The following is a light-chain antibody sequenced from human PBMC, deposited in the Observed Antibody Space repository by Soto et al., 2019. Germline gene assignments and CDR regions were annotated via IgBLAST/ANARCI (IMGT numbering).Light chain of an antibody. Sequence: DIQMTQSPSTLSASVGDRVTITCRASQSISSGLAWYQQKPGKAPKLLIYDASSLESGVPSRFSGSGSGTEFTLTISSLQPDDFATYYCQQYNSYSGTFGPGTKVDIK. V-gene: IGKV1-5*01. J-gene: IGKJ3*01. CDR2: DAS. CDR1: QSISSG. CDR3: QQYNSYSGT.